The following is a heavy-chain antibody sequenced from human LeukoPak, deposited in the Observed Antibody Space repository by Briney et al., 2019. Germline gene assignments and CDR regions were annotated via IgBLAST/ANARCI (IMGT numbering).Heavy chain of an antibody. D-gene: IGHD2-2*01. J-gene: IGHJ4*02. Sequence: GGSLRLSCAASGFTFSSYGMHWVRQAPGKGLEWVAVISYDGSNKYYADSVKGRFTISRDNSKNTLYLQMNSLRAEDTAVYYCAKDYDSTLNEDIVVVPALDYWGQGTLVTVSS. V-gene: IGHV3-30*18. CDR3: AKDYDSTLNEDIVVVPALDY. CDR2: ISYDGSNK. CDR1: GFTFSSYG.